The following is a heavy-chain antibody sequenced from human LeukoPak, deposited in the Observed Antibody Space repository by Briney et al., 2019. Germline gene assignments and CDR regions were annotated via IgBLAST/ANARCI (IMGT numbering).Heavy chain of an antibody. CDR1: GFTFSSYA. CDR2: ISGSGVST. Sequence: GGSLRLSCAASGFTFSSYAMSWVRQPPGNGLEWVSAISGSGVSTYYADSVKGRFTISRDNSKNTLYLQMNSLRAEDTAVYYCADSSWYEIYYFDYWGQGTLVTVSS. CDR3: ADSSWYEIYYFDY. V-gene: IGHV3-23*01. D-gene: IGHD6-13*01. J-gene: IGHJ4*02.